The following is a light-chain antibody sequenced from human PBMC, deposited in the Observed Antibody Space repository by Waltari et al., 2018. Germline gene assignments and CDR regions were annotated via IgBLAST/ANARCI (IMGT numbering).Light chain of an antibody. J-gene: IGKJ5*01. Sequence: EVVMTQSPATLSVSPGERVTLSCRASQSVGYNLAWFQQQPGQAPRLLIYGASTRATDFPDRFSGSGSGTAFTLTISSLQSEDFANYYCQQYNNWQITFGQGTRLDLK. V-gene: IGKV3-15*01. CDR3: QQYNNWQIT. CDR2: GAS. CDR1: QSVGYN.